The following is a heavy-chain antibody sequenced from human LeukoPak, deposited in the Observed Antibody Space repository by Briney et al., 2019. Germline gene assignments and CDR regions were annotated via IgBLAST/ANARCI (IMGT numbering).Heavy chain of an antibody. CDR1: GFTFNNYA. Sequence: PGGSLRLSCAVSGFTFNNYAMSWVRQAPGKGPEWVSVISDTTGSTYYADSVKGRFTISRDDSKNTLYLQINSLRVDDTAVYYCARDAPHYYVSFDFWGQGTLVTVSS. V-gene: IGHV3-23*01. CDR2: ISDTTGST. CDR3: ARDAPHYYVSFDF. D-gene: IGHD3-10*01. J-gene: IGHJ4*02.